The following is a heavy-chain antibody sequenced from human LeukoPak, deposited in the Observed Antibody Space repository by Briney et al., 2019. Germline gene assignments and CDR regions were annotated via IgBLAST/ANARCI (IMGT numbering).Heavy chain of an antibody. CDR1: GYSFTNYA. V-gene: IGHV1-3*01. D-gene: IGHD5-18*01. CDR3: ARTTAMVTIFDY. J-gene: IGHJ4*02. CDR2: INAGNGNT. Sequence: ASVTVSFKASGYSFTNYAMHWVRQAPGQRLEWMGWINAGNGNTKYSQKFQGRVTITRDTSASTAYMELSSLRSEDTAVYYCARTTAMVTIFDYWGQGTLVTVSS.